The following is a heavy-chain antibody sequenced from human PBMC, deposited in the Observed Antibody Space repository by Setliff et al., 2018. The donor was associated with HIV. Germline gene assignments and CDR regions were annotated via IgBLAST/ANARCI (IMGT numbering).Heavy chain of an antibody. D-gene: IGHD3-3*01. V-gene: IGHV4-4*07. Sequence: SETLSLTCTVSGGSISSYYWSWIRQPAGKGLEWIGRIYTSGNTNYNPSLKSLKSRVTMSVDTSKNQFSLKLSSVTAADTAVYYCARDVPWGDYYDFGVYWGQGAPVTVSS. CDR3: ARDVPWGDYYDFGVY. J-gene: IGHJ4*02. CDR1: GGSISSYY. CDR2: IYTSGNT.